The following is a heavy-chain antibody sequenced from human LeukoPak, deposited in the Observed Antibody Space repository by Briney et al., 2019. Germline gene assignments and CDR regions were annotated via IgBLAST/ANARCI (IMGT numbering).Heavy chain of an antibody. CDR1: GGSISSYY. J-gene: IGHJ4*02. Sequence: PSETLSLTCTVSGGSISSYYWSWIRQPPGKGLEWIGYIYYSGSTNYNPSLKSRVTISVDTSKNQFSLKLSSVTAADTAVYYCASEPTYYDSSGYYHAPFDYWGQGTLVTVSP. CDR2: IYYSGST. D-gene: IGHD3-22*01. V-gene: IGHV4-59*01. CDR3: ASEPTYYDSSGYYHAPFDY.